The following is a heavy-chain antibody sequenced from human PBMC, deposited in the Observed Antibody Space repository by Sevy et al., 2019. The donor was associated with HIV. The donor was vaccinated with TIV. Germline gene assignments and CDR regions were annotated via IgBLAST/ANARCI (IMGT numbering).Heavy chain of an antibody. V-gene: IGHV3-30*02. CDR2: IRYDGSNK. CDR1: GFTFSSYG. J-gene: IGHJ6*02. D-gene: IGHD3-10*01. Sequence: GGSLRLSCAASGFTFSSYGMHWVRQAPGKGLEWVTFIRYDGSNKYYADSVKGRITISRDNSKNTLYLQMNSLRAEDTAVYYCAKGSGSYGTNYYYYGMDVWGQGTTVTVSS. CDR3: AKGSGSYGTNYYYYGMDV.